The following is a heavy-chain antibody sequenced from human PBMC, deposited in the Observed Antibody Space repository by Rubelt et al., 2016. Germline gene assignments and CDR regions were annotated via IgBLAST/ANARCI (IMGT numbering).Heavy chain of an antibody. D-gene: IGHD2-2*01. CDR1: GGSISSSAYY. CDR3: ARELPPAGLEFDY. Sequence: QLQLQESGPGLVKPSETLSLTCTVSGGSISSSAYYWGWIRQPPGKGLEWIGTIYYSGRTYYNPSLNNRVTISMDKSRNQFTLKLTSVTAADTAVYYCARELPPAGLEFDYWGQGTLVTVSS. J-gene: IGHJ4*02. CDR2: IYYSGRT. V-gene: IGHV4-39*07.